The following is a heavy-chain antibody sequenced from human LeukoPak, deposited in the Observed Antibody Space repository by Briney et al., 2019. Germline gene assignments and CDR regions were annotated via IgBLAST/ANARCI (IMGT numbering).Heavy chain of an antibody. CDR3: TRDLGNWLIDY. CDR2: ISHSGTT. D-gene: IGHD4-23*01. Sequence: SETLSLTCTVSGGSISNYYWNWIRQPPGKGLELLGTISHSGTTYYNPSLKSRVTISTDTSKNNFSLKLTSVTAADTAIYYCTRDLGNWLIDYWGQGTLVTVSS. V-gene: IGHV4-59*12. J-gene: IGHJ4*02. CDR1: GGSISNYY.